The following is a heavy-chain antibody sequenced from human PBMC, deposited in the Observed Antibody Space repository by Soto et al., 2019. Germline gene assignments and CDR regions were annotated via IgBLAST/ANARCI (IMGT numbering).Heavy chain of an antibody. CDR3: ARDHPIAAAGMSNWFDP. J-gene: IGHJ5*02. Sequence: QVQLVQSGAEVKKPGSSVKVSCKASGGTFSSYTISWVRQAPGQGLEWMGRIIPILGIANYAQKFQGRVTITADKSTSTAYMELSSLRSEDTAVYYCARDHPIAAAGMSNWFDPWGQGTLVTVSS. V-gene: IGHV1-69*08. CDR1: GGTFSSYT. D-gene: IGHD6-13*01. CDR2: IIPILGIA.